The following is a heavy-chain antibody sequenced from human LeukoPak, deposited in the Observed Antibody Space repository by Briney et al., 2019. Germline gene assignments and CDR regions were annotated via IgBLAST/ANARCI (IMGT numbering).Heavy chain of an antibody. CDR3: ARRRVVWDDSSDYFDY. V-gene: IGHV4-4*09. CDR1: GGSISSYY. J-gene: IGHJ4*02. CDR2: IYTSGST. D-gene: IGHD3-22*01. Sequence: SETLSLTCTVSGGSISSYYWSWIRQPPGKGLEWIGYIYTSGSTNYNPSLKSRVTISVDTSKNQFSLKLSSVTAADTAVYYCARRRVVWDDSSDYFDYWGQGTLVTVSS.